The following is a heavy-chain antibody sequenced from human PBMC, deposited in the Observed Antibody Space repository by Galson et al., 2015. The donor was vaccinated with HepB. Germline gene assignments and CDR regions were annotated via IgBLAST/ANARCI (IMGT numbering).Heavy chain of an antibody. V-gene: IGHV1-46*01. D-gene: IGHD3-3*01. CDR3: ARAAGEYYDFDH. CDR2: INPRGGRA. J-gene: IGHJ4*02. CDR1: GYTFTNYY. Sequence: SVKVSCKASGYTFTNYYMNWVRQAPGQGLAWMGVINPRGGRATYTQNFQGRVTMTRDTSTSTVYMELSRLRSEDTAVFYCARAAGEYYDFDHWGQGTLVTVSS.